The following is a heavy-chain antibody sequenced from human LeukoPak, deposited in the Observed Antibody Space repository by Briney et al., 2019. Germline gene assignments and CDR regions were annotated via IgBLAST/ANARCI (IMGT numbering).Heavy chain of an antibody. CDR2: IKSKPYGETT. D-gene: IGHD1-26*01. Sequence: GGSLRLSCTASGFTFDDYSMSWFRQAPGKGLEWVGSIKSKPYGETTAYAASVAGRFTISRDDSKSIAFLQMNSLKTEDTAVYFCTRDNLYSESYYFGDYWGQGALVTVSS. J-gene: IGHJ4*02. CDR1: GFTFDDYS. CDR3: TRDNLYSESYYFGDY. V-gene: IGHV3-49*03.